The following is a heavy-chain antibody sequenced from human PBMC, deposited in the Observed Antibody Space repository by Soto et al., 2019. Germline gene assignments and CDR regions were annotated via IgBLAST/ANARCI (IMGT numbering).Heavy chain of an antibody. V-gene: IGHV4-30-2*01. CDR3: ASSYYVSSGAALRD. CDR1: GGSISSGGYS. J-gene: IGHJ1*01. D-gene: IGHD3-22*01. CDR2: IYHSGST. Sequence: QLQLQESGSGLVKPSQTLSLTCAVSGGSISSGGYSWSWIRQPPGKGLEWIGYIYHSGSTYYNPSLPSRFPISLDSSKNQFSLKRSSVTASDTAVYYCASSYYVSSGAALRDWGQGTLVTVSS.